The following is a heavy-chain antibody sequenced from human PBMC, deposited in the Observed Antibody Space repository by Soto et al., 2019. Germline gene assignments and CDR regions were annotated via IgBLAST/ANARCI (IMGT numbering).Heavy chain of an antibody. V-gene: IGHV4-30-4*01. CDR2: IYYSGST. CDR3: ARDGSGSYIGHYYYYYGMDV. Sequence: LSLTCTVSGGSISSGDYYWSWIRQPPGKGLEWIGYIYYSGSTYYNPSLKSRVTISVDTSKNQFSLKLSSVTAADTAVYYCARDGSGSYIGHYYYYYGMDVWGQGTTVTVSS. CDR1: GGSISSGDYY. D-gene: IGHD3-10*01. J-gene: IGHJ6*02.